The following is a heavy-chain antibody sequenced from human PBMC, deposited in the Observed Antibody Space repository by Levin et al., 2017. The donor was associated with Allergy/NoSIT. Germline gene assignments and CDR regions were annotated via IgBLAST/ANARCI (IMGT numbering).Heavy chain of an antibody. CDR3: AKDVRVLTAKQWLVRGYFDY. V-gene: IGHV3-23*01. CDR2: ISSSGGIT. D-gene: IGHD6-19*01. J-gene: IGHJ4*02. Sequence: GESLKISCAASGFTFSTYTMNWVRQAPGKGLEWVSSISSSGGITYYADSVKGRFTISRDNSKNTLYLQINSLRAEDTAVYYCAKDVRVLTAKQWLVRGYFDYWGQGTLVTVSS. CDR1: GFTFSTYT.